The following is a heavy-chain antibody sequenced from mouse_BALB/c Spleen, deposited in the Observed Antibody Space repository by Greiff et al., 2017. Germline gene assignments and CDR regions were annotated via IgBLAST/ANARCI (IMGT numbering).Heavy chain of an antibody. D-gene: IGHD2-14*01. CDR2: IWSGGST. Sequence: VKLMESGPGLVQPSQSLSITCTVSGFSLTSYGVHWVRQSPGKGLEWLGVIWSGGSTDYNAAFISRLSISKDNSKSQVFFKMNSLQANDTAIYYCARAYYRYDDAMDYWGQGTSVTVSS. J-gene: IGHJ4*01. CDR3: ARAYYRYDDAMDY. CDR1: GFSLTSYG. V-gene: IGHV2-2*02.